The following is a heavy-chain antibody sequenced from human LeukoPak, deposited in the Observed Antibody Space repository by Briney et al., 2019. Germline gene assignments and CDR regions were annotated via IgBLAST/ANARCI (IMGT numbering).Heavy chain of an antibody. J-gene: IGHJ4*02. CDR1: GFTFSSYG. D-gene: IGHD1-1*01. V-gene: IGHV3-48*01. CDR2: ISSSSSTI. CDR3: ARGLNWNYLDY. Sequence: PGGSLRLSCAASGFTFSSYGMHWVRQAPGKGLEWVSYISSSSSTIYYADSVEGRFTISRDNAKNSLYLQMNSLRAEDTAVYYCARGLNWNYLDYWGQGTLVTVSS.